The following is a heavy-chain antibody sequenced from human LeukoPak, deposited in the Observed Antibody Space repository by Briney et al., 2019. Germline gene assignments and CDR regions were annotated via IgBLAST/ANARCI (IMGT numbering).Heavy chain of an antibody. CDR3: ARAGYYDSVDAFDI. CDR1: GFTFTSYA. D-gene: IGHD3-22*01. V-gene: IGHV3-30*04. J-gene: IGHJ3*02. CDR2: ISHDGSNK. Sequence: GGSLRLSCAASGFTFTSYAMHWVRQAPGKGLEWVALISHDGSNKDYGDSVKGRFTISRDNSKNTLYLQMNSLKPEDTAVYYCARAGYYDSVDAFDIWGQGTMVTVSS.